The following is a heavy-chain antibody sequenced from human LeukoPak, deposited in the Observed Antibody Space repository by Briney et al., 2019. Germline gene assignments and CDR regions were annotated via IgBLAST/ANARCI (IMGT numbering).Heavy chain of an antibody. Sequence: PGGSLRLSCAASGFSFSGYWMHWLRQAPGKGLGWISYINGDGSTTNHADFAEGRFTISRDNAKNTLYLQMNSLRVEDTAVYYCVRGGLMGATDYWGQGTLVTVSS. J-gene: IGHJ4*02. CDR1: GFSFSGYW. CDR2: INGDGSTT. D-gene: IGHD1-26*01. CDR3: VRGGLMGATDY. V-gene: IGHV3-74*01.